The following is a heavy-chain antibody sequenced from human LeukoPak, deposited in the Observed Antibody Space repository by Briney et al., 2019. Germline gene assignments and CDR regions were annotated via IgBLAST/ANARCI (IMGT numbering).Heavy chain of an antibody. CDR2: ISYDGSNK. CDR3: AREGCSSTSCYVPVI. V-gene: IGHV3-30*03. J-gene: IGHJ4*02. D-gene: IGHD2-2*01. CDR1: GFTFSSYC. Sequence: GRSLRLSCAASGFTFSSYCMHWVRQAPGKGLEWVAVISYDGSNKYYADSVKGRFTISRDNSKNTLYLQMNSLRAEDTAVYYCAREGCSSTSCYVPVIWGLGTLVTVSS.